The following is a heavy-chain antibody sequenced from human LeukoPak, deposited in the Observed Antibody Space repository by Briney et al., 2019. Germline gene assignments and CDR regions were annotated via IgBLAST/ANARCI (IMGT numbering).Heavy chain of an antibody. J-gene: IGHJ4*02. V-gene: IGHV4-30-4*08. CDR1: GGSISSGDYY. Sequence: SETLSLTCTVSGGSISSGDYYWSWIRQPPGKGLEWIGYIYYSGSTYYNPSLKSRVTISVDTSKNQFSLKLSSATAADTAVYYCARGWQIFGVVIRQFDYWGQGTLVTVSS. D-gene: IGHD3-3*01. CDR3: ARGWQIFGVVIRQFDY. CDR2: IYYSGST.